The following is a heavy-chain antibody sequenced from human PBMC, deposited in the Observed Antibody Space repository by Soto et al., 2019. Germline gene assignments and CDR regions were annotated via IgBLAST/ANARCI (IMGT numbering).Heavy chain of an antibody. V-gene: IGHV4-34*01. Sequence: PSETLSLTCTVSSGSISTYYWGWIRQPPGKGLEWIGEINHSGSTNYNPSLKSRVTISVDTSKNQFSLKLSSVTAADTAVYYCASGLLWFGELSKYYYYGMDVWGQGTTVTVSS. CDR1: SGSISTYY. CDR2: INHSGST. CDR3: ASGLLWFGELSKYYYYGMDV. J-gene: IGHJ6*02. D-gene: IGHD3-10*01.